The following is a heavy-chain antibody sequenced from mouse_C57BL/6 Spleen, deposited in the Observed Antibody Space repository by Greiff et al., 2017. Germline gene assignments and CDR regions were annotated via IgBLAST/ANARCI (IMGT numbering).Heavy chain of an antibody. V-gene: IGHV5-17*01. Sequence: EVKLMESGGGLVKPGGSLKLSCAASGFTFRDYGMRWVRQAPEKGLEWVAYISSGSSTIYYADTVKGRFTISRDNAKNTLFLQMTSLRSEDTAMYYCSRMPCLLSGYYFDCWGQGTTLSVSS. D-gene: IGHD2-1*01. CDR3: SRMPCLLSGYYFDC. CDR2: ISSGSSTI. J-gene: IGHJ2*01. CDR1: GFTFRDYG.